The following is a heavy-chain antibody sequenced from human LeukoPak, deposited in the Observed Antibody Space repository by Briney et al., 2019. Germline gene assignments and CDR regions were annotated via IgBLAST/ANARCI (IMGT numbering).Heavy chain of an antibody. CDR3: ARGFPFFWSGYPFDY. CDR2: INHSGST. Sequence: PSETLSLTCAVYGGSLSGYYWSWIRQPPGKGLEWIGEINHSGSTNYNPSLKSRVTISVDTSKNQFSLKLSSVTAADTAVYYCARGFPFFWSGYPFDYWGQGTLVTVSS. V-gene: IGHV4-34*01. J-gene: IGHJ4*02. CDR1: GGSLSGYY. D-gene: IGHD3-3*01.